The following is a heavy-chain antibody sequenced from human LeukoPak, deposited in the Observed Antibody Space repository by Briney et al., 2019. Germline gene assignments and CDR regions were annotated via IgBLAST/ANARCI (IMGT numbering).Heavy chain of an antibody. D-gene: IGHD1-7*01. CDR3: AREGLGTTFSAWFDP. V-gene: IGHV3-23*01. CDR2: ISGGSSGST. Sequence: GGSLRLSCAASGFTFSDYAMSWVRQAPGKGLEWLSVISGGSSGSTYYADSVTGRFTVSRDNSKNTLYLQMNSLRAEDTAVYYCAREGLGTTFSAWFDPWGQGTLVIVSS. J-gene: IGHJ5*02. CDR1: GFTFSDYA.